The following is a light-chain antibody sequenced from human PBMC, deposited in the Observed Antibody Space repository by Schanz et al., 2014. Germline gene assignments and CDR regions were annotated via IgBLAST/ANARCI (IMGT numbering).Light chain of an antibody. CDR3: SSYTSSSTLGVV. CDR2: DVS. J-gene: IGLJ2*01. Sequence: QSALTQPRSVSGSPGQSVTISCTGVSSDAGGFTYVSWYQQLPGKAPKLMIYDVSKRPSGVPARFSGSMSGNTASLTISVLQAEDEADYYCSSYTSSSTLGVVFGGGTKLTVL. CDR1: SSDAGGFTY. V-gene: IGLV2-11*01.